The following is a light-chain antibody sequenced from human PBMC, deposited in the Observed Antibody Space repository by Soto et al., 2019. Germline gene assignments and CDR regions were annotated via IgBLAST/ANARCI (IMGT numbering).Light chain of an antibody. CDR3: QQYGDSPVT. Sequence: EIVLTQSPGTLSLSPGKRATLSCRASQNISRSLAWYQQKPGQAPRLLISDASDRATGIPDRFSGSGSGTDFTLTISRLVPEDFAVYYCQQYGDSPVTFGQGTKVDIK. V-gene: IGKV3-20*01. CDR1: QNISRS. CDR2: DAS. J-gene: IGKJ1*01.